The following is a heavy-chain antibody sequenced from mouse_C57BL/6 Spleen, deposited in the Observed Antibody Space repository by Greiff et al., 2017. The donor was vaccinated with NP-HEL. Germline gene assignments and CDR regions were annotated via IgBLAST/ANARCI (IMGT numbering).Heavy chain of an antibody. CDR2: IDPSDSET. V-gene: IGHV1-52*01. Sequence: QVQLQQPGAELVRPGSSVKLSCKASGYNFTSSWMHWVKQRPIQGLEWIGNIDPSDSETHYNQKFKDKATLTVDKSSSTAYMQLSSLTSEDSAVYYCARWIGKEDYFDYWGQGTTLTVSS. CDR3: ARWIGKEDYFDY. J-gene: IGHJ2*01. CDR1: GYNFTSSW. D-gene: IGHD2-1*01.